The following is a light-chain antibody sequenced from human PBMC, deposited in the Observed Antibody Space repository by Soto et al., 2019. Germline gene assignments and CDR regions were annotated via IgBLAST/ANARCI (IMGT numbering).Light chain of an antibody. CDR2: EGS. V-gene: IGLV2-23*01. CDR3: CSYAGSSTVV. Sequence: QSALTQPASVCGSPGQSIPISCTGTSSDVGSYNLVSWYQQHPGKAPKLMIYEGSKRPSGVSNRFSGSKSGNTASLTISGLQAEDEADYYCCSYAGSSTVVFGGGTKLTVL. CDR1: SSDVGSYNL. J-gene: IGLJ2*01.